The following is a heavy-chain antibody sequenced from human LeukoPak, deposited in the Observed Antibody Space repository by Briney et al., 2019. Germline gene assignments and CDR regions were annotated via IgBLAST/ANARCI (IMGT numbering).Heavy chain of an antibody. V-gene: IGHV1-18*01. J-gene: IGHJ4*02. CDR3: AGTAARRFDY. Sequence: ASVKVSCKASGYTFTSYSINWVRQAPGQGLEWMGWISGYNGNTNYAQKVQGRVTMTRDTSTSTVYMELSSLRSDDTAVYYCAGTAARRFDYWGQGTLVTVSS. D-gene: IGHD6-6*01. CDR2: ISGYNGNT. CDR1: GYTFTSYS.